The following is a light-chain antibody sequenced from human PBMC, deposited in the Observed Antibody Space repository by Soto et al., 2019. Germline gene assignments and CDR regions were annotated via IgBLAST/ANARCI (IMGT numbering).Light chain of an antibody. CDR3: VAWDGSLNGYV. V-gene: IGLV1-44*01. Sequence: QSVLTQPPSASGTPGQRVSISCSGRASDIGTNTVNWYQQFPGTAPKLLLHSNDQRPSGVPDRFSGSKSGTSASLAISGLHSEDEADYYCVAWDGSLNGYVFGTGTKLTVL. CDR2: SND. CDR1: ASDIGTNT. J-gene: IGLJ1*01.